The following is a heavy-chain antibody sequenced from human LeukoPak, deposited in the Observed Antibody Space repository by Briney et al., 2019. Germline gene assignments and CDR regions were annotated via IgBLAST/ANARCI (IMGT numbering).Heavy chain of an antibody. CDR2: ISWNSGRI. Sequence: GGSLRLSCTASAFTFGDYAMSWFRQAPGKGLEWVSGISWNSGRIGYADSVKGRFTISRDNAKNSLYLQMNSLRAEDMALYYCARDRILGLVRGFVDNWFDPWGQGTLVTVSS. D-gene: IGHD6-19*01. V-gene: IGHV3-9*03. CDR3: ARDRILGLVRGFVDNWFDP. J-gene: IGHJ5*02. CDR1: AFTFGDYA.